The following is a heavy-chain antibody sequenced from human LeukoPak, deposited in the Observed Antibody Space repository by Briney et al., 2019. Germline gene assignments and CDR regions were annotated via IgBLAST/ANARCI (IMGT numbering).Heavy chain of an antibody. V-gene: IGHV1-3*01. J-gene: IGHJ3*02. Sequence: ASVKVSCKASGYTFTSYTMHWVRQAPGQRLEWMGWINADKGNTKYSQKFQDRVIISWDTSASTAYMELSSLRSEDTAAFYCARGSSTWSNAFDTWGQGTMVTVSS. CDR3: ARGSSTWSNAFDT. CDR1: GYTFTSYT. CDR2: INADKGNT. D-gene: IGHD6-13*01.